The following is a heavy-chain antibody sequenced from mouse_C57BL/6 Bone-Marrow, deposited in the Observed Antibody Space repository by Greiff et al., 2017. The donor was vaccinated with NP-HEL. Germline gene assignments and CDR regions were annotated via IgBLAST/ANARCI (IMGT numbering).Heavy chain of an antibody. CDR1: GFTFSSYA. CDR3: ARDGLPRGDY. D-gene: IGHD2-4*01. J-gene: IGHJ2*01. V-gene: IGHV5-4*01. Sequence: EVHLVESGGGLVKPGGSLKLSCAASGFTFSSYAMSWVRQTPEKRLEWVATISDGGSYTYYPDNVKGRFTLSRANAKNNLYLQMSHLKSEDTAMYYCARDGLPRGDYWGQGTTLTVSS. CDR2: ISDGGSYT.